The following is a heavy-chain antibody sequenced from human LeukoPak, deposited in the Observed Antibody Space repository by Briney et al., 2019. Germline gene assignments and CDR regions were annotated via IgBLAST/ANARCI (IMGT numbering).Heavy chain of an antibody. V-gene: IGHV3-30-3*01. CDR2: ISYDGSNK. Sequence: GRSLRLSCAASGFTFSSYAMHWVRQAPGKGLEWVAVISYDGSNKYYADSVKGRFTISRDNSKNTLYLQMNSLRAEDTAVYYCARQITSADDYWGQGTLVTVSS. J-gene: IGHJ4*02. CDR3: ARQITSADDY. CDR1: GFTFSSYA.